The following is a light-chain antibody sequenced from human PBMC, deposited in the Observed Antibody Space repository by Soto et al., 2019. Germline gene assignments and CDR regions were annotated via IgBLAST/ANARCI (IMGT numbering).Light chain of an antibody. CDR2: DVN. CDR3: YSFAGPYILGV. Sequence: QSVLTQPPSVSGSPGQSVTISCTGTSGDVGGYNYVSWYQQQPGKAPKLILYDVNQRPSGAPDHFSGSNSGNTASLTFFGFQAKNEADYFFYSFAGPYILGVFGTGTKVTVL. CDR1: SGDVGGYNY. V-gene: IGLV2-11*01. J-gene: IGLJ1*01.